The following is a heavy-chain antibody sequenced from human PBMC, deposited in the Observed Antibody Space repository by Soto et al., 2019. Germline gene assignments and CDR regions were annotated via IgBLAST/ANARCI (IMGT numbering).Heavy chain of an antibody. V-gene: IGHV3-7*01. CDR2: IKQDGSEK. J-gene: IGHJ4*02. CDR3: ARVNYCSGGSCYPFDY. CDR1: GFTFSSYW. D-gene: IGHD2-15*01. Sequence: GGSLRLSCAASGFTFSSYWMSWVRQAPGKGLEWVANIKQDGSEKYYVDSVKGRFTISRDNAKNSLYLQMNSLRAEDTAVYYCARVNYCSGGSCYPFDYWGQGTLVTVSS.